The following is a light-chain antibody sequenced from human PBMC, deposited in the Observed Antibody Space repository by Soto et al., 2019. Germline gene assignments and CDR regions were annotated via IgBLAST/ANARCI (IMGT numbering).Light chain of an antibody. CDR2: DVS. V-gene: IGLV2-14*01. CDR3: SSYTTSSTLI. Sequence: QFALTQAASESGSPGQSITISCTGTSSDVGGYNYVSWYQQHPGKAPKLMIYDVSNRPSGVSNRFSGSKCGNTASLTISGLQAEDEADYYCSSYTTSSTLIFGGGTKVTFL. J-gene: IGLJ2*01. CDR1: SSDVGGYNY.